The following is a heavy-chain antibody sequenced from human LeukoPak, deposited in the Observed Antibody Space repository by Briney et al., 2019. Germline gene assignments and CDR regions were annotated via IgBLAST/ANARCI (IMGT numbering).Heavy chain of an antibody. Sequence: PGGSLRLSCAASGFTVSNNYMSWVRQAPGKGLEWVSVIYSDGSTYYADSVKGRFTISRDNSENTLYLQMNSLRAEDTAVYYCAKRPNYGGDNDYWGQGTLVTVSS. CDR2: IYSDGST. V-gene: IGHV3-53*01. CDR1: GFTVSNNY. J-gene: IGHJ4*02. CDR3: AKRPNYGGDNDY. D-gene: IGHD4-23*01.